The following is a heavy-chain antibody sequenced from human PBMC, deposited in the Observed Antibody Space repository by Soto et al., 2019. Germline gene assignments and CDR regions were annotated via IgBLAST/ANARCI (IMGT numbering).Heavy chain of an antibody. CDR1: GGSISSYY. CDR3: AITYYDMVTGSLAPYYYDMDV. Sequence: SETLSLTCTVSGGSISSYYWSWIRQPPGKGLEWIGYIYHSGSTNYNPSLKSRVTISVDTSKNQFSLKLSSVTAADTAVYYCAITYYDMVTGSLAPYYYDMDVWGQGTTVTVS. V-gene: IGHV4-59*08. D-gene: IGHD3-9*01. J-gene: IGHJ6*02. CDR2: IYHSGST.